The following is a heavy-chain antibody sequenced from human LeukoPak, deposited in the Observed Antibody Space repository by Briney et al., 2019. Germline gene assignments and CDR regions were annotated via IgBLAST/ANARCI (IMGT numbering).Heavy chain of an antibody. CDR1: AGSIFSTTFY. V-gene: IGHV4-39*01. CDR3: ARRSDSGSDDGEDYFDF. Sequence: SETLSLICSVSAGSIFSTTFYWGWMRQPPGKGLVWIGSMYYDGSTYYNPSLKRRVSISVDSSNNRCSLKLTSVTAADTAVYFCARRSDSGSDDGEDYFDFWGQETLVTVSS. J-gene: IGHJ4*02. CDR2: MYYDGST. D-gene: IGHD1-26*01.